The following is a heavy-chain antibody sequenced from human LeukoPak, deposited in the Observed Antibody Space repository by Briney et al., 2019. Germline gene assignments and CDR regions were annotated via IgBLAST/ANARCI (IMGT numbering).Heavy chain of an antibody. CDR2: IYTSGST. D-gene: IGHD2-15*01. Sequence: SETLSLTCTVSGGFIRSYYWSWIRQPAGKGLEWIGRIYTSGSTNYNPSLKSRVPMSVDTSKIQFSLKLSSVPAADTAVYYWARDLGCSGGSCHSYFDYWGQGTLVTVSS. CDR1: GGFIRSYY. V-gene: IGHV4-4*07. CDR3: ARDLGCSGGSCHSYFDY. J-gene: IGHJ4*02.